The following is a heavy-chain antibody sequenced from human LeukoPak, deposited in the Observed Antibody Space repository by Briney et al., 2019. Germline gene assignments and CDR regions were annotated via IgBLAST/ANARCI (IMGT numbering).Heavy chain of an antibody. CDR1: GFTFSSYG. CDR2: IWYDGSNK. CDR3: ARVRSLLSPYYYYGMDV. J-gene: IGHJ6*02. V-gene: IGHV3-33*01. Sequence: GRSLRLSCAASGFTFSSYGMHWVRQAPGKGLEWVAVIWYDGSNKYYADSVKGRFTISRDNSKNTLYLQMNSLRAEDTAVYYCARVRSLLSPYYYYGMDVWGQGTTVTVSS.